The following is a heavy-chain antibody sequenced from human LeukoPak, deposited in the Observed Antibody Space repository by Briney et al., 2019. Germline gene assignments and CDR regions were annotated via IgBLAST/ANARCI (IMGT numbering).Heavy chain of an antibody. D-gene: IGHD3-10*01. CDR1: GGSISSGTHY. Sequence: SETLSLTCAVSGGSISSGTHYWNWIRQHPGQGLEWIGSIYYSGSTYYNPSLKSRVTISVDTSKNQFSLKLSSVTAADTAVYYCARPDSPSGAFDIWGQGTMVTVSS. V-gene: IGHV4-39*01. CDR2: IYYSGST. CDR3: ARPDSPSGAFDI. J-gene: IGHJ3*02.